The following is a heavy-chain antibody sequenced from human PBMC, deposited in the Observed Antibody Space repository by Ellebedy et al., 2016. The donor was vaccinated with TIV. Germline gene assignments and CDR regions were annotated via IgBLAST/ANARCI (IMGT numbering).Heavy chain of an antibody. Sequence: GGSLRLSXAASGFTFSSYSMNWVRQAPGKGLEWVSSISSSSSYIYYADSVKGRFTISRDNAKNSLYLQMNSLRAEDTAVYYCAPSGGGYGGNYFDYWGQGTLVTVSS. CDR3: APSGGGYGGNYFDY. V-gene: IGHV3-21*01. CDR2: ISSSSSYI. D-gene: IGHD2-15*01. CDR1: GFTFSSYS. J-gene: IGHJ4*02.